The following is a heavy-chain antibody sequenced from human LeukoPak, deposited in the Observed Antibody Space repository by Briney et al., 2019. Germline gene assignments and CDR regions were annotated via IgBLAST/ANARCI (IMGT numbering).Heavy chain of an antibody. CDR2: INHSGST. CDR1: GRSFSGYY. D-gene: IGHD4-17*01. Sequence: PSETLSLTCAVYGRSFSGYYWSWIRQPPGKGLEWIGEINHSGSTNYNPSLKSRVTISVDTSKNQFSLKLSSVTAADTAVYYCATPNGGWGQGTLVTASS. J-gene: IGHJ4*02. V-gene: IGHV4-34*01. CDR3: ATPNGG.